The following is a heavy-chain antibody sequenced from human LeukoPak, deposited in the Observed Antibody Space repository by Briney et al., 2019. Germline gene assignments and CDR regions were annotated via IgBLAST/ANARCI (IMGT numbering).Heavy chain of an antibody. J-gene: IGHJ3*02. D-gene: IGHD3-10*01. V-gene: IGHV4-59*01. CDR3: AREYYYEGAFDI. CDR1: GGSISSYY. CDR2: VHYSGST. Sequence: ASETLSLTCTVSGGSISSYYWSWIRQPPGKGLEWIGYVHYSGSTNYNPSLKSRVTISVDTSKNQFSLKLSSVTAADTAVYYCAREYYYEGAFDIWGQGTMVTVSS.